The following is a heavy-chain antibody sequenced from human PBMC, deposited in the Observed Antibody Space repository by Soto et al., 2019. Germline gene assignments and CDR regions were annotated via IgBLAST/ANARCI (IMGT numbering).Heavy chain of an antibody. V-gene: IGHV3-11*01. J-gene: IGHJ4*02. CDR1: GFTFSDYY. CDR2: ISSSGSTI. D-gene: IGHD5-18*01. Sequence: GGSLRLSCAASGFTFSDYYMSWIRPAPGKGLEWVSYISSSGSTIYYADSVKGRFTISRDNAKSSLYLQMNSLRAEDTAVYYCARAREPEYSSAIFFDIWGQGALVTVSS. CDR3: ARAREPEYSSAIFFDI.